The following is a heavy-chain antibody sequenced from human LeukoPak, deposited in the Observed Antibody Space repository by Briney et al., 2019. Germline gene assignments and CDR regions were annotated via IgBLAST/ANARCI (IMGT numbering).Heavy chain of an antibody. D-gene: IGHD4-17*01. J-gene: IGHJ4*02. Sequence: GGSLRLSCAASGFTFSSYAMSWVRQAPGKGLEWVPAISGSGGSTYYADSVKGRFTISRDNSKNTLYLQMNSLRAEDTAVYYCARDSDYGDYDYWGQGTLVTVSS. CDR2: ISGSGGST. V-gene: IGHV3-23*01. CDR3: ARDSDYGDYDY. CDR1: GFTFSSYA.